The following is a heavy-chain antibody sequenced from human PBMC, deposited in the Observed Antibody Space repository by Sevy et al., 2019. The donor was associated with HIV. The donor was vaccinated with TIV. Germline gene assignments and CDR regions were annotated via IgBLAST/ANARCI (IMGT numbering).Heavy chain of an antibody. Sequence: GGSLRLSCAASGFTFSSYSMNWVRQAPGKGLEWLSYIDSSSSNRYYAESVKGRFTISRDNAKNSLYLQMNSLRAEDTAVYYCARDPGFYCSGGSCYPRYYFDYWGQGTLVTVSS. J-gene: IGHJ4*02. D-gene: IGHD2-15*01. CDR3: ARDPGFYCSGGSCYPRYYFDY. V-gene: IGHV3-48*04. CDR2: IDSSSSNR. CDR1: GFTFSSYS.